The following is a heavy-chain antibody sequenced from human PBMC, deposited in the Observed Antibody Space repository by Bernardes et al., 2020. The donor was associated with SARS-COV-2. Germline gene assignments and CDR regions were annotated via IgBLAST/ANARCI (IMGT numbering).Heavy chain of an antibody. Sequence: ASVQVSCKTSGYTFPAYVIIWVRQAPGQGLESMGWISAYNGYTNYAQKFQGRVTMTTDTSTSTAYMELRSLRSDDTAVYYCARALISDCSGGSCYPDYGDYFDYWGKGTLLTVSS. CDR1: GYTFPAYV. CDR2: ISAYNGYT. CDR3: ARALISDCSGGSCYPDYGDYFDY. D-gene: IGHD2-15*01. V-gene: IGHV1-18*01. J-gene: IGHJ4*02.